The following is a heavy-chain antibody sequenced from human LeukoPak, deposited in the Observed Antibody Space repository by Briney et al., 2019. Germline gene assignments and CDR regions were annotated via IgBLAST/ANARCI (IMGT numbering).Heavy chain of an antibody. CDR2: INPNSGGT. V-gene: IGHV1-2*02. Sequence: EASVKVSCKASGYTFAGYYMHWVRQAPGQGLEWMGWINPNSGGTNYAQKFQGRVTMTRDTSISTAYMELSRLRSDDTAVYYCARHMSVTYDAFDLWGRGTMVTVSS. D-gene: IGHD2-21*02. J-gene: IGHJ3*01. CDR3: ARHMSVTYDAFDL. CDR1: GYTFAGYY.